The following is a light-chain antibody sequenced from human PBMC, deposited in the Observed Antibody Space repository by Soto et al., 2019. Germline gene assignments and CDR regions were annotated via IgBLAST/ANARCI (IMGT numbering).Light chain of an antibody. J-gene: IGLJ3*02. V-gene: IGLV2-14*01. Sequence: QSALTQPASVSGSPGQSITISCTGTSSDIGAYNYVSWYQHHPGKAPKLMIYEVSNRPSGLSNRFSGSKSGNTASLTISGLQAEDEADYYCSSKTSPTTVVFGGGTKLTVL. CDR2: EVS. CDR3: SSKTSPTTVV. CDR1: SSDIGAYNY.